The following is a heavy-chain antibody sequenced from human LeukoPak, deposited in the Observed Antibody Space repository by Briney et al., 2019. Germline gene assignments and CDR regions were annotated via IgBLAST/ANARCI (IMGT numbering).Heavy chain of an antibody. D-gene: IGHD6-19*01. Sequence: PGGSLRLSCAASGFTFSNYGMHWVRQAPGKGLEWVAAIWYDGSNKYYADSVKGRFTISRENSKNTLYLQMNSLRAEDTAVYYCAKDAGWYGLSNWFDPWGQGTLVTVSS. CDR2: IWYDGSNK. CDR1: GFTFSNYG. J-gene: IGHJ5*02. CDR3: AKDAGWYGLSNWFDP. V-gene: IGHV3-30*02.